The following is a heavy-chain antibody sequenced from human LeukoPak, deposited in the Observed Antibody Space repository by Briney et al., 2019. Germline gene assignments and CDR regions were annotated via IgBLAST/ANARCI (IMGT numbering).Heavy chain of an antibody. J-gene: IGHJ5*02. D-gene: IGHD3-10*01. CDR3: ARAGVYGSGSFNWFDP. V-gene: IGHV4-61*02. Sequence: KSSETLSLTCTVSGGSISSGSYYWSWIRQPAGKGLEWIGRIYTSGSTNYSPSLRSRVTISVDTSKNQFSLKLSSVTAADTAVYYCARAGVYGSGSFNWFDPWGQGTLVTVSS. CDR2: IYTSGST. CDR1: GGSISSGSYY.